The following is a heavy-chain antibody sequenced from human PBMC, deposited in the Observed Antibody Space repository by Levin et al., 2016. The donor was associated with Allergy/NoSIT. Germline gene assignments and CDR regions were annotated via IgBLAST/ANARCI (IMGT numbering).Heavy chain of an antibody. J-gene: IGHJ6*02. CDR3: TRDVGYISGWPNKYYGMDV. CDR1: GFTFSSYA. V-gene: IGHV3-30*09. CDR2: ISFDGSVK. D-gene: IGHD6-19*01. Sequence: LSLTCAASGFTFSSYAMHWVRQAPGKGLEWVAVISFDGSVKHYADSVKGRFAITRDNSKNTLYLQMNSLRTEDTAVNYCTRDVGYISGWPNKYYGMDVWGQGTTVTVSS.